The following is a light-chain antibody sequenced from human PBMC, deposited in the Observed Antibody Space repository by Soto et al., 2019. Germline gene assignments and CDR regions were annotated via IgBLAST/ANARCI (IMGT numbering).Light chain of an antibody. V-gene: IGLV2-23*02. J-gene: IGLJ2*01. CDR3: SSYAGSRTFVV. CDR2: EVN. Sequence: QSALTQPASVSGSPGQSITISCTGTSNNVGSYNLVSWYQQYPGKAPKLLIFEVNKRPSAVSNRFAGSKSDNTASLTISGLQAEDEADYYCSSYAGSRTFVVFGGGTKLTVL. CDR1: SNNVGSYNL.